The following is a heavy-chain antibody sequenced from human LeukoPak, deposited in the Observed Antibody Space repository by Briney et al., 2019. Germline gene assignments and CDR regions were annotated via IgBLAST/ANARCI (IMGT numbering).Heavy chain of an antibody. Sequence: ASVKVSCKASGYTFTGYYMHWVRQAPGQGLEWMGWINPNSGGTNCAQKFQGRVTMTRDTSINTAYMELSRLRSDDTAAYYCARESGGSWMGYFDYWGQGTLVTVSS. D-gene: IGHD2-15*01. CDR1: GYTFTGYY. CDR3: ARESGGSWMGYFDY. V-gene: IGHV1-2*02. CDR2: INPNSGGT. J-gene: IGHJ4*02.